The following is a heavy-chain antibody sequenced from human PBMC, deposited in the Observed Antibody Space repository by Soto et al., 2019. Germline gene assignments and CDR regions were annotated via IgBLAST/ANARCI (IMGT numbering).Heavy chain of an antibody. Sequence: EVQLVESRGGLVQPGGSLRLSCAASGFTFSNYWIHWVRQAPGKGLVWVSRINSDGSRINYADSVRGRFTISRDNAKNTLYLQVNSLGAEDTAVYYCARGASGRYYMDVWGKGTTVTVSS. V-gene: IGHV3-74*01. D-gene: IGHD3-10*01. CDR3: ARGASGRYYMDV. CDR2: INSDGSRI. J-gene: IGHJ6*03. CDR1: GFTFSNYW.